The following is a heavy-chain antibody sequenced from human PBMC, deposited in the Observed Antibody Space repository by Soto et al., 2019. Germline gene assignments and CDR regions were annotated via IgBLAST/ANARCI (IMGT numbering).Heavy chain of an antibody. Sequence: QVQLVQSGAEVKKPGASVKVSCKASGYTFTSYGISWVRQAPGQGLEWMGWISAYNGNTNYAQKLQDRVTMTTDTSTSTAYMELRSLRSDDTAVYYCARDRVGATPEYNWFDPWGQGTLVTVSS. CDR3: ARDRVGATPEYNWFDP. V-gene: IGHV1-18*04. CDR2: ISAYNGNT. J-gene: IGHJ5*02. CDR1: GYTFTSYG. D-gene: IGHD1-26*01.